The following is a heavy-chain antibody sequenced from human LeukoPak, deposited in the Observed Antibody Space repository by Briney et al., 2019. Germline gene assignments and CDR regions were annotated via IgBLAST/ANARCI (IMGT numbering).Heavy chain of an antibody. CDR1: GFTFSSYE. D-gene: IGHD3-22*01. CDR2: ISSSGSTI. V-gene: IGHV3-48*03. Sequence: GGSLRLSCAASGFTFSSYEMNWARQAPGKGLEWVSYISSSGSTIYYADSVKGRFTISRDNAKNSLYLQMNSLRAEDTAVYYCARGVIPYFDYWGQGTLVTVSS. CDR3: ARGVIPYFDY. J-gene: IGHJ4*02.